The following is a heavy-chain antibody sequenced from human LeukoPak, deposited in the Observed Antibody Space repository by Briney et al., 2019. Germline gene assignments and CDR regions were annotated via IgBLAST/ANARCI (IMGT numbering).Heavy chain of an antibody. CDR1: GFTFSNYN. CDR3: ARWGLPRDAFDI. Sequence: NPGGSLRLSCAASGFTFSNYNMNWVRQAPGKGLEWVSSISRSSIYMYYADSVKGRFTISRDNAKNSLYLQMNSLRAQDTAVYYCARWGLPRDAFDIWGQGTMVTVSS. V-gene: IGHV3-21*01. J-gene: IGHJ3*02. D-gene: IGHD1-26*01. CDR2: ISRSSIYM.